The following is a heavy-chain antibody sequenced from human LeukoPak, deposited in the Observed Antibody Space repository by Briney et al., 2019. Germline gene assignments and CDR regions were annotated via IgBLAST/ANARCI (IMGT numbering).Heavy chain of an antibody. D-gene: IGHD6-13*01. CDR3: ARGWYNAFDI. V-gene: IGHV3-23*01. Sequence: PGGSLRLSCAASGFTFSNYAMSWVRQAPGKGLEWVSDISGSGDSTNYADSVKGRFTISRDTSKNTLYLQMNSLRAEDTAVYYCARGWYNAFDIWGQGTMVTVSS. J-gene: IGHJ3*02. CDR2: ISGSGDST. CDR1: GFTFSNYA.